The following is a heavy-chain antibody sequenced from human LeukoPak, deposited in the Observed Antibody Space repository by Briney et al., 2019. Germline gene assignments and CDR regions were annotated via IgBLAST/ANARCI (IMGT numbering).Heavy chain of an antibody. CDR3: AKEDYGDYGGYFDY. D-gene: IGHD4-17*01. J-gene: IGHJ4*02. CDR2: ISGSSSTI. V-gene: IGHV3-48*04. Sequence: GGSLRLSCAASGFTFSTYGMNWVRQAPGKGLEWVSYISGSSSTIYYADSVKGRFTISRDNAKNSLYLQMNSLRAEDTAVYYCAKEDYGDYGGYFDYWGQGTLVTVSS. CDR1: GFTFSTYG.